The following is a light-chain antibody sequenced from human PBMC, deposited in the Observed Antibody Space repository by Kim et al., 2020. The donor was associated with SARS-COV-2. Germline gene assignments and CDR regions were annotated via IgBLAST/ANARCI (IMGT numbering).Light chain of an antibody. CDR2: DVT. CDR1: SSDVGGYNY. J-gene: IGLJ3*02. Sequence: QSALTQPASVSGSPGQSITISCTGTSSDVGGYNYVSWYQQHPGKAPKLMIYDVTKWPSGVSNRFSGSKSGNTASLTISGLQAEDEADYYCSSYTSSSTPVFGGGTQLTVL. V-gene: IGLV2-14*01. CDR3: SSYTSSSTPV.